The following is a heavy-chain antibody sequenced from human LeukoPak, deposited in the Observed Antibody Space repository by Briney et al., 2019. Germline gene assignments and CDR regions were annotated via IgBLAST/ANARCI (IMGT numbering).Heavy chain of an antibody. D-gene: IGHD3-22*01. Sequence: GGSLRLSCAASGFTFSDYYMSWIRQAPGKGLEWVSYISSSGSTIYYADSVKGRFTISRDNAKNSLYLQMNSLRAEDTAVYYCARALKATYYYDSSGPDAFDIWGQGTMVTVSS. CDR2: ISSSGSTI. CDR1: GFTFSDYY. J-gene: IGHJ3*02. CDR3: ARALKATYYYDSSGPDAFDI. V-gene: IGHV3-11*04.